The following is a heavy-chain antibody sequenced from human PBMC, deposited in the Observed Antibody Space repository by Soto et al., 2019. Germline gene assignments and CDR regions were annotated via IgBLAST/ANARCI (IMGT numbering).Heavy chain of an antibody. CDR1: GGSISSGDYY. V-gene: IGHV4-30-4*01. D-gene: IGHD2-2*01. J-gene: IGHJ4*02. CDR3: ARGPHVYCSSTSCYSGYFDY. CDR2: IYYSGCT. Sequence: QVQLQESGPGLVKPSQTLSLTCTVSGGSISSGDYYWSWIRQPPGKGLEWIGYIYYSGCTYYNPSLKSRVTISVDTSKNQFSLKLSSVTAADTAVYYCARGPHVYCSSTSCYSGYFDYWGQGTLVTVSS.